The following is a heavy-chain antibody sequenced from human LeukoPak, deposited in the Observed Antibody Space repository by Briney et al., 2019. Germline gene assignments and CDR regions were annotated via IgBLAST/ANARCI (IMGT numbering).Heavy chain of an antibody. CDR3: ARTNPQDYGDLNDTHGRDAFDI. CDR2: IYYSGST. D-gene: IGHD4-17*01. Sequence: SETLSLTCTVSGGSISSGGYYWSWIRQHPGKGLEWIGYIYYSGSTYYNPSLKSRVTISVDTSKNQFSLKLSSVTAADTAVYYCARTNPQDYGDLNDTHGRDAFDIWGQGTMVTVSS. CDR1: GGSISSGGYY. V-gene: IGHV4-31*03. J-gene: IGHJ3*02.